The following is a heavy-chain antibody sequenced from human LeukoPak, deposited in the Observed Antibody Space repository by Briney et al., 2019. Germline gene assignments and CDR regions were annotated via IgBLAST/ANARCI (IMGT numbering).Heavy chain of an antibody. Sequence: GGSLRLSCATSAFTFSSYTMNWVRQAPGKGLEWVSSISPSGNSKYHADSVKGRFTISRDNAENSLYMQMNSLRAEDTGVYYCVRDFLGESGAGGYWGQGTLVTVSS. V-gene: IGHV3-21*01. J-gene: IGHJ4*02. CDR3: VRDFLGESGAGGY. CDR1: AFTFSSYT. D-gene: IGHD3-10*01. CDR2: ISPSGNSK.